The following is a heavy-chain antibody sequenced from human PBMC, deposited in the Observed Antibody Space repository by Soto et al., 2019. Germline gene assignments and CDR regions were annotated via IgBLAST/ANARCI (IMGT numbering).Heavy chain of an antibody. V-gene: IGHV3-23*01. CDR2: ISGSGIST. J-gene: IGHJ4*02. CDR1: GFTFSNYV. D-gene: IGHD3-22*01. Sequence: PGGSLRLSCTASGFTFSNYVMSWVRQAPGRGLEWVSAISGSGISTFYADSVKGRSIISRDNSKNTLYLQLNSLKVEDTAVYYCAKSPGMYYYDSSGYYHYDYWGQGTLVTVSS. CDR3: AKSPGMYYYDSSGYYHYDY.